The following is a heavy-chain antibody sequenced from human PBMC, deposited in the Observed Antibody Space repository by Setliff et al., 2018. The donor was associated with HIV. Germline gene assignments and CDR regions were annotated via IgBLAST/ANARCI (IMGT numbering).Heavy chain of an antibody. Sequence: GGSLRLSCKGSGKSLSNYWINWVRQMPGKGLEWMGRIDPSDSYINYGPSFQGHVTISADKSTNTAFLQWSSLKASDSAMYYCSRGIAVAGHDFANTPGDIWGQGTMVTVSS. CDR3: SRGIAVAGHDFANTPGDI. J-gene: IGHJ3*02. CDR2: IDPSDSYI. D-gene: IGHD6-19*01. V-gene: IGHV5-10-1*01. CDR1: GKSLSNYW.